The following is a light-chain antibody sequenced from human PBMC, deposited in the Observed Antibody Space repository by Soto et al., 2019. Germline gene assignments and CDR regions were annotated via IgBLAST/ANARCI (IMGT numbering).Light chain of an antibody. CDR2: DAS. CDR1: QSVSSNA. CDR3: QQYGTSLRP. Sequence: EIVLTQSPATLSLSPGETATLSCGASQSVSSNALAWYQQKPGLAPRLLIYDASRRATGIPDRFSGSGSGTDFSLTISRLEPEDFAVYYCQQYGTSLRPFGQGTKVAVK. V-gene: IGKV3D-20*01. J-gene: IGKJ1*01.